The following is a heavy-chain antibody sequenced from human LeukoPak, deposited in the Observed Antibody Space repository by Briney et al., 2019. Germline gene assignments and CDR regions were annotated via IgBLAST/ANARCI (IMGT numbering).Heavy chain of an antibody. J-gene: IGHJ4*02. V-gene: IGHV4-39*07. CDR2: IYYTGST. D-gene: IGHD6-19*01. Sequence: SETLSLTCTVYGGSISSTGYYWGWIRQPPGKGLEWLGNIYYTGSTYYNPSLKSQVTISVDTSKNQFSLRLSSVTAAGTAVYYCASRIAVSKFDYWGQGTLVTVSS. CDR1: GGSISSTGYY. CDR3: ASRIAVSKFDY.